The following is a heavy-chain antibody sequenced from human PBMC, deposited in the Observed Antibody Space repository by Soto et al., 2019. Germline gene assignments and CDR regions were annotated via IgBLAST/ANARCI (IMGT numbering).Heavy chain of an antibody. CDR2: IYYSGST. Sequence: SETLCLTCTVSGVSISSGDYYWSWIRQPPGKGLEWIGYIYYSGSTYYNPSLKSRVTMSVDTSKNQFSLKLSSVTAADTAVYYCARDRGDYSRLLYGMDVWGQGTTVTVSS. V-gene: IGHV4-30-4*01. D-gene: IGHD2-15*01. J-gene: IGHJ6*02. CDR1: GVSISSGDYY. CDR3: ARDRGDYSRLLYGMDV.